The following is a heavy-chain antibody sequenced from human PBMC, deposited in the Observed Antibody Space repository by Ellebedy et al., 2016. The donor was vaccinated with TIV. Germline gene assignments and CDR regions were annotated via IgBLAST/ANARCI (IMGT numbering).Heavy chain of an antibody. CDR2: ISYDGSNK. CDR1: GFTFSSYA. Sequence: GESLKISXAASGFTFSSYAMHWVRQAPGKGLEWVAVISYDGSNKYYADSVKGRFTISRDNSKNTLYLQMNSLRAEDTAVYYCAKQGGYYDSSGHVDYWGQGTLVTVSS. CDR3: AKQGGYYDSSGHVDY. V-gene: IGHV3-30-3*02. J-gene: IGHJ4*02. D-gene: IGHD3-22*01.